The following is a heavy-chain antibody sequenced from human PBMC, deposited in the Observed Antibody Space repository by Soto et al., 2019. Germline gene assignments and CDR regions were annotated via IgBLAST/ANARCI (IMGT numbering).Heavy chain of an antibody. V-gene: IGHV1-18*01. D-gene: IGHD2-2*01. CDR2: ISAYSSNT. Sequence: ASVKVSCKASGYTFSNFGITWVRQAPGQGLEWMGWISAYSSNTNYAQMFQGRVTLTTDTSTNTAYMELRSLRSDDSAVYYCARGPPIIPPANYYIDAWGKGTTVTVSS. J-gene: IGHJ6*03. CDR1: GYTFSNFG. CDR3: ARGPPIIPPANYYIDA.